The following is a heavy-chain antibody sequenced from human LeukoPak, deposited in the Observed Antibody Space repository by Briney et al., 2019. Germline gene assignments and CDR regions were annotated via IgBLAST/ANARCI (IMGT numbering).Heavy chain of an antibody. Sequence: ASVKVSCKASGYTFTGYYMHWVRQAPGQGLEWMGWINPNSGGTNYAQKFRGRVTMTRDTSISTAYMELSRLRSDDTAVYYCARGAPKHCSGGSCPRGIGAFDIWGQGTMVTVSS. D-gene: IGHD2-15*01. V-gene: IGHV1-2*02. CDR2: INPNSGGT. J-gene: IGHJ3*02. CDR3: ARGAPKHCSGGSCPRGIGAFDI. CDR1: GYTFTGYY.